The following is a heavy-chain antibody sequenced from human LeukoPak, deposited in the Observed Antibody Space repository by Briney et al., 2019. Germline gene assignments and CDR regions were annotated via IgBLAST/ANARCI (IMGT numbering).Heavy chain of an antibody. J-gene: IGHJ4*02. D-gene: IGHD6-13*01. V-gene: IGHV3-49*03. CDR1: GFTFGDYA. CDR3: TRLEIAAAGSKLFDC. Sequence: GSLRLSCTASGFTFGDYAMSWFRQAPGKGLEWVGFIRSKAYGGTTEYAASVKGRFTISRDDSKSIAYLQMNSLKTEDTAVYYCTRLEIAAAGSKLFDCWGQGTLVTVSS. CDR2: IRSKAYGGTT.